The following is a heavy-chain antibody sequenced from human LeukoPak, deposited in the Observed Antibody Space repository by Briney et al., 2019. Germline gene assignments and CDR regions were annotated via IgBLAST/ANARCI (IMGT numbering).Heavy chain of an antibody. CDR1: GFTFSSYA. J-gene: IGHJ4*02. D-gene: IGHD3-16*02. V-gene: IGHV3-23*01. CDR3: ARGPAGGYYDYVWGSYRYTDPDY. CDR2: ISGSGGST. Sequence: GGSLRLSCAASGFTFSSYAMSWVRQAPGKGLEWVSAISGSGGSTYHADSVKGRFTISRDNSKNTLYLQMSSLRAEDTAVYYCARGPAGGYYDYVWGSYRYTDPDYWGQGTLVTVSS.